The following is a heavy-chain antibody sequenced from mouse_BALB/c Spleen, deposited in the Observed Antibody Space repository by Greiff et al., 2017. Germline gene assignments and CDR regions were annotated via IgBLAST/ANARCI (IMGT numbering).Heavy chain of an antibody. D-gene: IGHD1-1*02. CDR2: INPYNDGT. J-gene: IGHJ2*01. CDR1: GYTFTSYV. V-gene: IGHV1-14*01. CDR3: ARKGVAKDYFDY. Sequence: EVQLQQSGTVLARPGASVKMSCKASGYTFTSYVMHWVKQKPGQGLEWIGYINPYNDGTKYNEKFKGKATLTSDKSSSTAYMELSSLTSEDSAVYYCARKGVAKDYFDYWGQGTTLTVSS.